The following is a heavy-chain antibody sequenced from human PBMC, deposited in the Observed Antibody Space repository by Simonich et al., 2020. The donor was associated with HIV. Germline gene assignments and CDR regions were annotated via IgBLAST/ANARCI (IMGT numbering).Heavy chain of an antibody. CDR1: GGSFSGYY. CDR2: ISHRGIN. V-gene: IGHV4-34*01. CDR3: ARRTTAYFSFWGGFYFDY. Sequence: QVQLQQWGAGLLKPSETLSLTCAVYGGSFSGYYWSWNRQPPGKGLEWIGEISHRGINNYNPSLKSRVTKSVDPSKNQFSLKLNSVTAADTTVYYCARRTTAYFSFWGGFYFDYWGQGTLVTVSS. J-gene: IGHJ4*02. D-gene: IGHD3-3*01.